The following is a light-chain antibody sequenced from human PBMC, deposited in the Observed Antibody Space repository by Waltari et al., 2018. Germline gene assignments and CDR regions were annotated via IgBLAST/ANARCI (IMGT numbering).Light chain of an antibody. V-gene: IGKV2-40*01. CDR1: QSLLHSNGNTY. CDR3: VQAIAFPFT. J-gene: IGKJ3*01. CDR2: GVS. Sequence: DIVMTQTPLSLPITPGEPASISCRSSQSLLHSNGNTYLHWYLQKPGQSPQLLIYGVSNRASGVPDRFSGSGSGTDFTLKIITVEAEDVGIYYCVQAIAFPFTFGPGTKLDIK.